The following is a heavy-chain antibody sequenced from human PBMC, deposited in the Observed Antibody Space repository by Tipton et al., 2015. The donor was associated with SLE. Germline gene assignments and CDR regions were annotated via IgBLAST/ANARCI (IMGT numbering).Heavy chain of an antibody. Sequence: QSGAEVKKPGSSVRVSCKASGGTFSSYAISWVRQAPGQGLEWMGGIVPFLGRPNYAQKFQGRVTISADESSTTVYMELSSLRSDDTAVYFCARGGFSNSWRFDYWGQGTVVTVSS. CDR3: ARGGFSNSWRFDY. J-gene: IGHJ4*02. CDR2: IVPFLGRP. CDR1: GGTFSSYA. V-gene: IGHV1-69*01. D-gene: IGHD6-13*01.